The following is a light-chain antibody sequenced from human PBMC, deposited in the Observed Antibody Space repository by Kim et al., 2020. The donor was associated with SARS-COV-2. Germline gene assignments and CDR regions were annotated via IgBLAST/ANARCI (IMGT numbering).Light chain of an antibody. V-gene: IGKV1-39*01. CDR2: VAS. CDR3: QQSFSAPRLT. CDR1: QSISRY. J-gene: IGKJ4*01. Sequence: DIQMTQSPSALSASVGDRVTITCRASQSISRYVNWYQQKPGEPPKLLIYVASTLHSGVPSRFSGSGSGTDFTLTISSLQPEDFATYYCQQSFSAPRLTFGGGTKVDIK.